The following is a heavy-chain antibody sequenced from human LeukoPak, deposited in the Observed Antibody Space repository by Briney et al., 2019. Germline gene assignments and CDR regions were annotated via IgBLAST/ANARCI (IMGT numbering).Heavy chain of an antibody. CDR2: IIPIFGTA. CDR1: GYTFTSYY. D-gene: IGHD5-24*01. Sequence: VASVKVSCKASGYTFTSYYMHWVRQAPGQGLEWMGGIIPIFGTANYAQKFQGRVTITADESTSTAYMELSSLRSEDTAVYYCARNPPLLDGYNYRFDYWGQGTLVTVSS. J-gene: IGHJ4*02. V-gene: IGHV1-69*13. CDR3: ARNPPLLDGYNYRFDY.